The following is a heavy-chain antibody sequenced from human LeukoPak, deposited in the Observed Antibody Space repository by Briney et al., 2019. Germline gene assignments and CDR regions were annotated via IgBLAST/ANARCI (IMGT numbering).Heavy chain of an antibody. CDR1: GFTFSSYA. CDR3: ARDGYSGYDNVQFHYYYMDV. Sequence: PGGSLRLSCAASGFTFSSYAMTWVRQPPGKGLEWVSTISGSGGRTYYADSVKGRFTISRDDSKNTLYLQMNSLRAEDTAVYYCARDGYSGYDNVQFHYYYMDVWGKGTTVTVSS. CDR2: ISGSGGRT. D-gene: IGHD5-12*01. J-gene: IGHJ6*03. V-gene: IGHV3-23*01.